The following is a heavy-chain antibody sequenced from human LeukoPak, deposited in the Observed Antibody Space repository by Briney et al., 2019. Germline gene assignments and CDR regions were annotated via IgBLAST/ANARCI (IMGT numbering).Heavy chain of an antibody. CDR1: GFTFSTYA. J-gene: IGHJ4*02. Sequence: GGSLRLSCAASGFTFSTYAMRWVRQVPGKGLEYVSGIGPDGGSTYYAEFVKGRFTISRDNSKNTLYLQTGSLRADDMAVYYCARGAQLTDYWGQGTLVTVSS. CDR2: IGPDGGST. D-gene: IGHD6-13*01. CDR3: ARGAQLTDY. V-gene: IGHV3-64*02.